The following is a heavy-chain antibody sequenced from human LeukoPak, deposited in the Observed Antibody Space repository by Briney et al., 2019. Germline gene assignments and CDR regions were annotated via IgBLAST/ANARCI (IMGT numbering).Heavy chain of an antibody. CDR2: IWYNGDDK. D-gene: IGHD3-10*01. V-gene: IGHV3-33*01. J-gene: IGHJ4*02. CDR3: ARERDYGSGRPFDY. CDR1: GFTFSTYG. Sequence: GGSLRLSCAASGFTFSTYGMHWVRQAPGKGLEWVAVIWYNGDDKSYADSVKGRFTISRDNYKNTLYLQMNSLRAEDTAVYYCARERDYGSGRPFDYWGQGTLVTVSS.